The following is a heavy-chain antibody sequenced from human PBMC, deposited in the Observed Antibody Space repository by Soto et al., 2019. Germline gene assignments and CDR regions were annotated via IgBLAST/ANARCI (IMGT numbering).Heavy chain of an antibody. V-gene: IGHV4-59*02. Sequence: QVQLQESGPGLVKPSETLSLTCTVSGGSVSSYSWIWIRQPPGKGLECIGYISSGGSTYCNPSLKRRVTVSLDTSKNQLSLSLRSVTAADTAVYYCARDRRRSLMVRPLGMDVWGQGITVTVPS. CDR2: ISSGGST. J-gene: IGHJ6*02. D-gene: IGHD3-10*01. CDR1: GGSVSSYS. CDR3: ARDRRRSLMVRPLGMDV.